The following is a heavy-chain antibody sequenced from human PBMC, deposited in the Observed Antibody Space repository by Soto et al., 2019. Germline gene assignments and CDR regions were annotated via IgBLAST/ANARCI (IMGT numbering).Heavy chain of an antibody. V-gene: IGHV3-13*01. CDR2: IGTAGDT. D-gene: IGHD6-6*01. Sequence: EVQLVESGGGLVQPGGSLRLSCAASGFTFSSYDMHWVRQATGKGLEWVSAIGTAGDTYYPGSVKGRFTISRENAKNSVYLQMNSLRAGDTAVYYCARAGIAARLFDYWGQGTLVTVSS. J-gene: IGHJ4*02. CDR3: ARAGIAARLFDY. CDR1: GFTFSSYD.